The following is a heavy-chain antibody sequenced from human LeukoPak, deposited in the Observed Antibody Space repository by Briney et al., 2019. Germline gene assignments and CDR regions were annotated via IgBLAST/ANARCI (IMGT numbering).Heavy chain of an antibody. CDR1: GGSISSGDYY. V-gene: IGHV4-31*03. J-gene: IGHJ3*02. CDR3: ARSYDSSGPDAFDI. CDR2: IYYSGST. Sequence: PTETLSLTCTVSGGSISSGDYYWSWIRQHPGKGLEWIGYIYYSGSTYYNPSLKSRVTISVDTSKNQFSLKLSSVTAADTAVYYCARSYDSSGPDAFDIWGQGTMVTVSS. D-gene: IGHD3-22*01.